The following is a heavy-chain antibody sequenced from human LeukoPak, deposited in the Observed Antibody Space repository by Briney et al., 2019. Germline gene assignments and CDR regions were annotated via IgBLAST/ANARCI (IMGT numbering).Heavy chain of an antibody. V-gene: IGHV4-34*01. CDR2: INHSGST. Sequence: NTSETLSLTCAVYGGSFSGYHWSWIRQPPGKGLEWIGEINHSGSTNYNPSLKSRVTISVDTSKNQFSLKLSSVTAADTAVYYCARVAHNHKVDYWGQGTLVTVSS. J-gene: IGHJ4*02. CDR1: GGSFSGYH. D-gene: IGHD1-1*01. CDR3: ARVAHNHKVDY.